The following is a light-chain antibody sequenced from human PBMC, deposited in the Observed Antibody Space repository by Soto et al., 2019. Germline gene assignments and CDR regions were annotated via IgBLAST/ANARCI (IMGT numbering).Light chain of an antibody. CDR2: DTS. CDR3: QQRSNWPPWT. V-gene: IGKV3-11*01. Sequence: EIVLTQSPATLSLPPGERATLSCRASQSVSSYLAWYQQKPGQAPRLLIYDTSNRATGIPARFSGSGSGTDFTLTISSLEPEDFAVYYCQQRSNWPPWTFGQGTKVDI. J-gene: IGKJ1*01. CDR1: QSVSSY.